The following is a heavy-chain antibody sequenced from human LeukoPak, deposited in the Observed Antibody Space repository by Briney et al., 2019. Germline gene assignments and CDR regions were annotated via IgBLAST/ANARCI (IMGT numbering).Heavy chain of an antibody. CDR3: ARDGSSSGWAKRSYYFDY. CDR1: GFTFSSYA. CDR2: ISYDGSNK. Sequence: GGSLRLSCAASGFTFSSYAMHGVRQAPGKGLEWVAVISYDGSNKYYADSVKGRFTISRDNSKNTLYLQMNSLRAEDTAVYYCARDGSSSGWAKRSYYFDYWGQGTLVTVSS. D-gene: IGHD6-19*01. V-gene: IGHV3-30-3*01. J-gene: IGHJ4*02.